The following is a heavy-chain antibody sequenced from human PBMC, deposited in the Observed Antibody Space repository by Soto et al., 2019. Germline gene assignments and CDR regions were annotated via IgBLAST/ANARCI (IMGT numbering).Heavy chain of an antibody. Sequence: QVLLQESGPGLVKPPETLSLTCTVSGVSVNSGSFYWTWIRQPPGKGLEWIGFVSYSGTTKYNASLKRRVTIAVDTSRSQISLKVSSVTAADTAVYYCARGATVTHSDYWGQGTLVTVSS. V-gene: IGHV4-61*01. CDR2: VSYSGTT. CDR1: GVSVNSGSFY. J-gene: IGHJ4*02. CDR3: ARGATVTHSDY. D-gene: IGHD4-17*01.